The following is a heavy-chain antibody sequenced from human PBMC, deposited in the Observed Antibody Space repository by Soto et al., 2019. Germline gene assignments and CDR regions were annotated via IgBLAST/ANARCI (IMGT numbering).Heavy chain of an antibody. CDR1: GFTFNNYA. J-gene: IGHJ3*01. V-gene: IGHV3-23*01. Sequence: EVQLLESGGGLVQPGESLRLSCAASGFTFNNYAMTWVRQAPGKGLEWVSTISGSGGSTYYAYSVKGRFTISRDNSKNTVYLQMNSLRAEDTAVYYCAKGFFHYFGSATDAFDVWGQGTAVTVSS. D-gene: IGHD3-10*01. CDR3: AKGFFHYFGSATDAFDV. CDR2: ISGSGGST.